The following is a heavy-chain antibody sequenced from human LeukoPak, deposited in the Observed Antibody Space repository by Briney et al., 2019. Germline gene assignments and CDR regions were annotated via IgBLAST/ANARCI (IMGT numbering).Heavy chain of an antibody. J-gene: IGHJ1*01. CDR1: GFTLSSNY. V-gene: IGHV3-66*01. CDR2: IYSGGST. D-gene: IGHD3-10*01. CDR3: AVPYYGY. Sequence: GGSLRLSCAASGFTLSSNYMSGVRPAPGKGLEWVSVIYSGGSTYYADSVKCRFTISRDNSKNTLYLQMNSLRAEDTAVYYCAVPYYGYCGQGTLVTVSS.